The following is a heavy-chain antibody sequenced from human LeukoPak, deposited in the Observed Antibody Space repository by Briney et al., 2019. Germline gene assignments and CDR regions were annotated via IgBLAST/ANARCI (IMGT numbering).Heavy chain of an antibody. CDR2: IYYRGST. J-gene: IGHJ5*02. CDR3: ARQYRPAPFDP. D-gene: IGHD5-12*01. Sequence: SETLSLTCTVSGGSISSGNYYLGWIRQPPGKGLEWIGSIYYRGSTYYNPSLKSRVTVSVDTSKNQFSLKLSSVTAADTASYYCARQYRPAPFDPWGQGTLVTVSS. V-gene: IGHV4-39*01. CDR1: GGSISSGNYY.